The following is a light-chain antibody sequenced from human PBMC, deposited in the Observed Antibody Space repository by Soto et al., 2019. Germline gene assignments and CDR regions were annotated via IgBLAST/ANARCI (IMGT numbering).Light chain of an antibody. CDR3: LHAKNGHRS. J-gene: IGKJ4*01. Sequence: DVVVTQSPLSLPVTLGQPASISCRSSQSLEHSDGNTSLNWFQQRPGQAPRRLIYKVSERDSGVADRVSGSRSATDLAMKISRVEAVDVGVYYGLHAKNGHRSFGGGNVVE. V-gene: IGKV2-30*02. CDR1: QSLEHSDGNTS. CDR2: KVS.